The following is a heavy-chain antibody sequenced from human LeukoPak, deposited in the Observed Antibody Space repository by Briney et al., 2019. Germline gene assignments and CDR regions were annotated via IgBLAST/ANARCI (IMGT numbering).Heavy chain of an antibody. Sequence: SETLSLTCSVSGSISSSSYFWGWIRQPPGKGLEWIGSIYSSGRTHYNPSLKSRVTISVDRSKNQFSLKLSSVTAADTAVYYCARASYYYGSGSFSSFDYWGQGTLVTVSS. J-gene: IGHJ4*02. V-gene: IGHV4-39*07. CDR2: IYSSGRT. CDR3: ARASYYYGSGSFSSFDY. CDR1: GSISSSSYF. D-gene: IGHD3-10*01.